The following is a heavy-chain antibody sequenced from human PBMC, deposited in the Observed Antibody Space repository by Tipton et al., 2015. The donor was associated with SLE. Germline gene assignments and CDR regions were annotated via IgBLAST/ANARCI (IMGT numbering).Heavy chain of an antibody. CDR3: ARDPAAGY. CDR2: IKQDGSEK. V-gene: IGHV3-7*01. D-gene: IGHD2-15*01. Sequence: SLRLSCAASGFTFSSYWMSWVRQAPGKGLEWVANIKQDGSEKYYVDSVKGRFTISRDKSKNTLYVEMNSLRAEDTAVYYCARDPAAGYWGQGTLVTVSS. CDR1: GFTFSSYW. J-gene: IGHJ4*02.